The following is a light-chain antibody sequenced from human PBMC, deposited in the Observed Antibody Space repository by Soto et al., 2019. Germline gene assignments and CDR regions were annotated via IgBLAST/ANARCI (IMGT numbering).Light chain of an antibody. CDR2: SDN. J-gene: IGLJ2*01. CDR1: SSNIGSNA. V-gene: IGLV1-44*01. CDR3: AALDDSLNGPV. Sequence: QSVLTQPPSASGTPGQRVTISCSGSSSNIGSNAVNWYHHLPGTAPKLLIYSDNQRPSGVPVRFAGSKSGTSASLAISGLQSEYEADYYCAALDDSLNGPVFGGGTKLTVL.